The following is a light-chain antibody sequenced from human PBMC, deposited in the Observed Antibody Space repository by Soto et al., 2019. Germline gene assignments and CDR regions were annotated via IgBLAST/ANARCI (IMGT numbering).Light chain of an antibody. CDR2: AAS. CDR3: QHYGGSIT. V-gene: IGKV3-20*01. Sequence: EIVLTQSPGTLSLSPGDRATLSCRASQSVSSSYLAWYQQKYGQAPRLLIYAASSRATGIPERFSGSGSGTDFTLTISSLEPEDFAVYFCQHYGGSITFGQGTRLEIE. J-gene: IGKJ5*01. CDR1: QSVSSSY.